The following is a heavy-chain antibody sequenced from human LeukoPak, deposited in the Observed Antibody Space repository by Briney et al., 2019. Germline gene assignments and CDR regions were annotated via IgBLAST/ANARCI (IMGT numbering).Heavy chain of an antibody. Sequence: GGSLRLSCAASGFTFSDFDMHWVRQATGRGLEWVSSIASAGDTYYVGSVRGRLTISRENAKNSLYLQMNSLRAGDTAVYYCVRGGHIGFDYWGRGTLVTVS. D-gene: IGHD2-21*01. CDR1: GFTFSDFD. J-gene: IGHJ4*02. CDR2: IASAGDT. V-gene: IGHV3-13*04. CDR3: VRGGHIGFDY.